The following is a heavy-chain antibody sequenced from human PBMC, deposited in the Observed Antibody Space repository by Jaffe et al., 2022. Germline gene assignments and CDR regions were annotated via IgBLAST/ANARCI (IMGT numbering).Heavy chain of an antibody. CDR2: ISGSTTGGRT. CDR3: VKDMFVPWGPFDI. Sequence: EVLLLESGGGLVQPGGSLRLSCAASGFTFSDYAINWVRQAPGKGLEYVSTISGSTTGGRTSYADSVRGRFTISRDNSKNTLSLQMNNLRDEDTALYYCVKDMFVPWGPFDIWGQGTMVTVSS. J-gene: IGHJ3*02. D-gene: IGHD3-10*02. V-gene: IGHV3-23*01. CDR1: GFTFSDYA.